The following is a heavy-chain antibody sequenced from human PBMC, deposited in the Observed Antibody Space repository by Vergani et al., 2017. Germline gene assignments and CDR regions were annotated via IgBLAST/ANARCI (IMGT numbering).Heavy chain of an antibody. Sequence: QVQLVQSGAEVTKPGASVKVSCKASGYTFTSYGISWVRQAPGQGLEWMGWISAYNGNTNYAQKLQGRVTMTTDTSTSTAYMELRSLRSDDTAVYYCARDSTDYSKYYYYGMDVWGQGTTVTVSS. D-gene: IGHD4-11*01. CDR2: ISAYNGNT. J-gene: IGHJ6*02. CDR1: GYTFTSYG. V-gene: IGHV1-18*04. CDR3: ARDSTDYSKYYYYGMDV.